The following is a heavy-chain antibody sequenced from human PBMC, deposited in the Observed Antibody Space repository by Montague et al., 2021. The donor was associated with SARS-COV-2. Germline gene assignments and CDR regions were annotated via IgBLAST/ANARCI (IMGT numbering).Heavy chain of an antibody. Sequence: ETLSLTCAVHGMSFSGYYWNWIRQPPGKGLEWIGEINHGGSTKYSPSLKSRLTISADTSKNQFSLKLTSVAAADTAVYYCARLRDGVVPSPILGVGPYYSYYYMDVWGRGTTVTVSS. CDR3: ARLRDGVVPSPILGVGPYYSYYYMDV. J-gene: IGHJ6*03. CDR1: GMSFSGYY. D-gene: IGHD3-10*01. V-gene: IGHV4-34*01. CDR2: INHGGST.